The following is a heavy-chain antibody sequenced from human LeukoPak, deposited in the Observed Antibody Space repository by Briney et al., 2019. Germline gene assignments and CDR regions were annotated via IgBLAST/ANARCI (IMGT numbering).Heavy chain of an antibody. CDR3: AGDMGDSGYDMNY. Sequence: SETLSLTCTVSGGSVDSSNYYWSWIRQPPGKGLEWIGYMYHTGSSNYSPSLKSRLTISVDTSKNQFSLKLSSMTAADTAVYYCAGDMGDSGYDMNYWGQGTLVTVSS. D-gene: IGHD5-12*01. V-gene: IGHV4-61*01. CDR1: GGSVDSSNYY. CDR2: MYHTGSS. J-gene: IGHJ4*02.